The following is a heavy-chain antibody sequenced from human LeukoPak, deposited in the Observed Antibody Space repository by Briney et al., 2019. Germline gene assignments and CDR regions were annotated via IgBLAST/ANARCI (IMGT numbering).Heavy chain of an antibody. CDR1: GFTLSDYY. Sequence: PGGSLRLSCAASGFTLSDYYMSWIRQAPGKGLEWVSYSSSSGSTIYYADSVKGRFAISRDNAKNSLYLQMNSPRAEDTAVYYCARRRDFIDYWGQGTLVTVSS. D-gene: IGHD3/OR15-3a*01. CDR3: ARRRDFIDY. V-gene: IGHV3-11*01. CDR2: SSSSGSTI. J-gene: IGHJ4*02.